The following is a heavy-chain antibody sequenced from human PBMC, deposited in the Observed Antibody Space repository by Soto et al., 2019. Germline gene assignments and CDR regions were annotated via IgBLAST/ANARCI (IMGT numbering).Heavy chain of an antibody. CDR2: VSHSGIT. J-gene: IGHJ4*02. Sequence: SETLSLTCTVSGDSISSSYSWSWIRQPPGRGLEWIGYVSHSGITRYNPSLQSRVSMSVDTSRNQFSLKLNSVTAADTAVYFCAREDCANDVCFQSDHWGQGALVTVSS. CDR3: AREDCANDVCFQSDH. CDR1: GDSISSSYS. V-gene: IGHV4-59*12. D-gene: IGHD2-8*01.